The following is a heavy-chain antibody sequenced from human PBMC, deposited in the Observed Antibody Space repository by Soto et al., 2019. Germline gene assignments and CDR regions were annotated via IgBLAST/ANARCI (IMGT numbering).Heavy chain of an antibody. CDR2: IDPSDSYT. D-gene: IGHD6-13*01. J-gene: IGHJ6*02. CDR3: ARLRSSPYYYYYGMDV. V-gene: IGHV5-10-1*01. Sequence: GESLKISCKCSGYSFTSYWISWVRQMPGKGLEWMGRIDPSDSYTNYSPSFQGHVTISADKSISTAYLQWSSLKASDTAMYYCARLRSSPYYYYYGMDVWGQGTTVTVSS. CDR1: GYSFTSYW.